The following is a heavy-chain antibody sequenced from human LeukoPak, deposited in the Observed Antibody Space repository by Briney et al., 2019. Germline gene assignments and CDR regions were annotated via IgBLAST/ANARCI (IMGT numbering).Heavy chain of an antibody. V-gene: IGHV1-69*04. CDR2: IIPILGIA. D-gene: IGHD6-19*01. J-gene: IGHJ4*02. CDR3: ARGRRGSGWSTGSFDY. CDR1: GYTFTGYY. Sequence: ASVKVSCKASGYTFTGYYMHWVRQAPGQGLEWMGRIIPILGIANYAQKFQGRVTITADKSTSTAYMELSSLRSEDTAVYYCARGRRGSGWSTGSFDYWGQGALVTVSS.